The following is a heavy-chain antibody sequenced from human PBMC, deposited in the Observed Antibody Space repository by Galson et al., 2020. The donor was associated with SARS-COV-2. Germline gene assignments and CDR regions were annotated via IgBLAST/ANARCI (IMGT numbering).Heavy chain of an antibody. CDR3: ARDPGTTSYKYAMDV. V-gene: IGHV3-23*01. D-gene: IGHD1-1*01. CDR2: MSGGSTT. CDR1: GFSFSTYA. J-gene: IGHJ6*02. Sequence: GSLRLSCAVSGFSFSTYAVMWVRQAPGKGLEWVSTMSGGSTTYYADSVKGRFIISRDDSKKTLYLQMNNVGAEDTAVYFCARDPGTTSYKYAMDVWGQGTTVTVSS.